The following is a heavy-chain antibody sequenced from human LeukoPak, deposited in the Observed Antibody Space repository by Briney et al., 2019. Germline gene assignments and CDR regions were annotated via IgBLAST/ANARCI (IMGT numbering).Heavy chain of an antibody. D-gene: IGHD6-19*01. CDR1: GFIFSSYA. J-gene: IGHJ4*02. V-gene: IGHV3-30*07. Sequence: GRSLRLSCAASGFIFSSYAMHWVRQAPSKGLEWVAVISYDGSNKYYTDSVKGRFTISRDNSKNTLYLQMNSLRAEDTAVYYCARVVSWLAFNWGQGTLVTVSS. CDR3: ARVVSWLAFN. CDR2: ISYDGSNK.